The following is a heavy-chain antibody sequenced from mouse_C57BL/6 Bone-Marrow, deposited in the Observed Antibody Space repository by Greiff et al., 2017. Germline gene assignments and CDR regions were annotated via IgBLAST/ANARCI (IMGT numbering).Heavy chain of an antibody. D-gene: IGHD2-4*01. Sequence: VQLQQSGAELARPGASVKLSCKASGYTFTTYGISWMKQKTGQGLEWIGEIYPRSGNTYYNEKFKGKATLTADKSSSTAYMELGSLTSEDSAVYFCARKLYYDYDEGFAYWGQGTLVTVSA. V-gene: IGHV1-81*01. J-gene: IGHJ3*01. CDR1: GYTFTTYG. CDR3: ARKLYYDYDEGFAY. CDR2: IYPRSGNT.